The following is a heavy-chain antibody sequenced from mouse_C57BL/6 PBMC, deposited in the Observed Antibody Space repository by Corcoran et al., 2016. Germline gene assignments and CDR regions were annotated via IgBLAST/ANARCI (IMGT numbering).Heavy chain of an antibody. V-gene: IGHV1-76*01. J-gene: IGHJ3*01. CDR1: GYTFTDYY. CDR3: ARSWDEGWFAY. Sequence: QVQLKQSGAELVRPGASVKLSCKASGYTFTDYYINWVKQRPGQGLEWIARIYPGSGNTYYNEKFKGKATLTAEKSSSTAYMQLSSLTSEDSAVYFCARSWDEGWFAYWGQGTLVTVSA. D-gene: IGHD4-1*01. CDR2: IYPGSGNT.